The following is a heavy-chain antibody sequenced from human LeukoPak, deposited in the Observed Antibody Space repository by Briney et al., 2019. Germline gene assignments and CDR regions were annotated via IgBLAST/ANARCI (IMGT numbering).Heavy chain of an antibody. CDR3: ARHFREKTAAGYYFDY. CDR2: INHSGST. D-gene: IGHD6-13*01. Sequence: SETLSLTCAVYGGSFSGYYWSWIRQPPGKGLEWIGEINHSGSTNYNPSLKSRVTISVDTSKNQFSLKLSSVTAADTAVYYCARHFREKTAAGYYFDYWGQGTLVTVSS. CDR1: GGSFSGYY. V-gene: IGHV4-34*01. J-gene: IGHJ4*02.